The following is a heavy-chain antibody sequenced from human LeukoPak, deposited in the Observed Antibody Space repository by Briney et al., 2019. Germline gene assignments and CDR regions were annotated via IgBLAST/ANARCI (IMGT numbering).Heavy chain of an antibody. J-gene: IGHJ5*02. CDR3: ARDLALYCSSTSCYSSWFDP. D-gene: IGHD2-2*01. V-gene: IGHV4-59*12. CDR2: IYYSGST. CDR1: GGSISSYY. Sequence: ASETLSLTCTVSGGSISSYYWSWIRQPPGKGLEWIGYIYYSGSTNYNPSLKSRVTISVDTSKNQFSLKLSSVTAADTAVYYCARDLALYCSSTSCYSSWFDPWGQGTLVTVSS.